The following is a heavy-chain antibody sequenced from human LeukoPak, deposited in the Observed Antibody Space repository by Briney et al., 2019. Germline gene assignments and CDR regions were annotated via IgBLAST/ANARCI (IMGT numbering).Heavy chain of an antibody. CDR2: INPSGGTT. Sequence: GASVKVSCKASGYTFTSYYMHWVRQAPGQGLEWMGIINPSGGTTSYAQKLQGRVTMTTDTSTSTAYMELRSLRSGDTAVYYCARDGRSRTYYFDYWGQGTLVTVSS. D-gene: IGHD6-13*01. CDR1: GYTFTSYY. V-gene: IGHV1-46*01. J-gene: IGHJ4*02. CDR3: ARDGRSRTYYFDY.